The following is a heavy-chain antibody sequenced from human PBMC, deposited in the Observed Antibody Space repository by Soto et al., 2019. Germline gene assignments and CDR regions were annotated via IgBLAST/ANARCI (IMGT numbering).Heavy chain of an antibody. CDR1: VFTVSSNY. V-gene: IGHV3-53*01. Sequence: WWSLRLSCAASVFTVSSNYMSWVRQAPGKGLEWVSVIYSGGSTYYADSVKGRFTISRDNSKNTLYLQMNSLRAEDTAVYYCEAAPTRYGMDVWGQGTTVTVSS. CDR3: EAAPTRYGMDV. J-gene: IGHJ6*02. D-gene: IGHD6-13*01. CDR2: IYSGGST.